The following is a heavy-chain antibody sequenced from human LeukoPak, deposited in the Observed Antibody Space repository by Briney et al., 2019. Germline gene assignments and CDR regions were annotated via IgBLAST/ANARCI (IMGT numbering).Heavy chain of an antibody. CDR1: GGSISSYY. V-gene: IGHV4-59*01. CDR3: AGRDGYNYSFDY. CDR2: IYYSGST. J-gene: IGHJ4*02. Sequence: PSETLSLTCTASGGSISSYYWSWIRQPPGKGLEWIGYIYYSGSTNYNPSLKSRVTISVDTSKNQFSLKLSSVTAADTAVYYCAGRDGYNYSFDYWGQGTLVTVSS. D-gene: IGHD5-24*01.